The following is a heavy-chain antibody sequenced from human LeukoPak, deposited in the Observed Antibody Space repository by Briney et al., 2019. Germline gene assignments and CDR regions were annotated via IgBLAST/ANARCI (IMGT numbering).Heavy chain of an antibody. CDR3: ARVPYCSSSSCSRLGLDY. D-gene: IGHD2-2*01. Sequence: VSVKVSCKASGYTFTSYGISWVRQAPGQGLEWMGWISAYNGNTNYAQKLQGRVTMTTDTSTSTAYMELRSLRSDDTAVYYCARVPYCSSSSCSRLGLDYWGQGTLVTVSS. CDR1: GYTFTSYG. CDR2: ISAYNGNT. J-gene: IGHJ4*02. V-gene: IGHV1-18*01.